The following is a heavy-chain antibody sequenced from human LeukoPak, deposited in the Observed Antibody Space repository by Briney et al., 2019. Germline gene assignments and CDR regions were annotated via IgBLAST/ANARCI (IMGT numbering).Heavy chain of an antibody. CDR2: ISGSGGST. D-gene: IGHD2-2*02. V-gene: IGHV3-23*01. Sequence: GGSLRLSCTTSGFTFADYAMSWVRQAPGKGLEWVSAISGSGGSTYYADSVKGRFTISRDNSKNTLYLQMNSLRAEDTAVYYCAKVTRYCSSTSCYNYFDYWGQGTLVTVSS. CDR1: GFTFADYA. J-gene: IGHJ4*02. CDR3: AKVTRYCSSTSCYNYFDY.